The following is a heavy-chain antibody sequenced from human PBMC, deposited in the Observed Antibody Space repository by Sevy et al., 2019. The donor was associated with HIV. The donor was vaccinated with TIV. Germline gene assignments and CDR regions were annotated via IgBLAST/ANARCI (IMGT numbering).Heavy chain of an antibody. J-gene: IGHJ4*02. CDR3: ARDLPPSATTVAHFDY. CDR2: ISNSGTNI. Sequence: GGSLRRSCAASGFRFSSYEMNWVRQAPGKGLEWVASISNSGTNIYYSDSVRGRFTLSRDTAKNSLYLQMNSLRAEDTAVYYCARDLPPSATTVAHFDYWGQGTLVTVSS. D-gene: IGHD4-17*01. CDR1: GFRFSSYE. V-gene: IGHV3-48*03.